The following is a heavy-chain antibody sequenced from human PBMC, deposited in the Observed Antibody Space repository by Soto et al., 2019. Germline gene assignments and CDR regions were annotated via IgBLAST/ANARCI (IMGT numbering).Heavy chain of an antibody. CDR1: GGSISSYY. J-gene: IGHJ6*02. V-gene: IGHV4-59*01. CDR3: ARVNGAAAGLLIGYYYYGMDV. D-gene: IGHD6-13*01. Sequence: PSETLSLTCTVSGGSISSYYWSWIRQPPGKGLEWIGYIYYSGSTNYNPSLKSRVTISVDTSKNQFSLKLSSVTAADTAVYYCARVNGAAAGLLIGYYYYGMDVWGQGTTVTVSS. CDR2: IYYSGST.